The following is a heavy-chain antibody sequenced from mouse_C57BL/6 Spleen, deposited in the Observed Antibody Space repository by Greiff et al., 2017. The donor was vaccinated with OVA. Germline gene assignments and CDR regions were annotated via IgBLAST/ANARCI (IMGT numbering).Heavy chain of an antibody. V-gene: IGHV5-16*01. D-gene: IGHD2-4*01. CDR2: INYDGSST. Sequence: EVNVVESEGGLVQPGSSMKLSCTASGFTFSDYYMAWVRQVPEKGLEWVANINYDGSSTYYLDSLKSRFIISRDNAKNILYLQMSSLKSEDTATYYCARAYDYSYYFDYWGQGTTLTVSS. CDR1: GFTFSDYY. J-gene: IGHJ2*01. CDR3: ARAYDYSYYFDY.